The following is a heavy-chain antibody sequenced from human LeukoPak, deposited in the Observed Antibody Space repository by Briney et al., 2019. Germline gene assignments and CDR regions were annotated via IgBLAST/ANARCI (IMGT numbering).Heavy chain of an antibody. Sequence: GRPLRLSCAASRFAFSTYAMSGVRQSPGKGLEGVSAISGSGGSTYYADSVKGRFTISRDNSKSTLYLQMNSLRAEDTAVYYCAKIETATGSVDWGQGTLVTVSS. CDR2: ISGSGGST. D-gene: IGHD6-13*01. V-gene: IGHV3-23*01. CDR1: RFAFSTYA. J-gene: IGHJ4*02. CDR3: AKIETATGSVD.